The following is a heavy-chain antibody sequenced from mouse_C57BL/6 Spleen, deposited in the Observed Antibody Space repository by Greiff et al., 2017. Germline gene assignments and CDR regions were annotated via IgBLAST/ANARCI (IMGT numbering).Heavy chain of an antibody. J-gene: IGHJ2*01. V-gene: IGHV1-59*01. Sequence: QVQLQQPGAELVRPGTSVKLSCKASGYTFTSYWMHWVKQRPGQGLEWIGVIDPSDSYTNYNQKFKGKATLTVDTSSSTAYMQLSSLTSEDSAVYYCAREGIYYGTPYYFDDWGQGTTLTVSS. CDR3: AREGIYYGTPYYFDD. D-gene: IGHD2-1*01. CDR1: GYTFTSYW. CDR2: IDPSDSYT.